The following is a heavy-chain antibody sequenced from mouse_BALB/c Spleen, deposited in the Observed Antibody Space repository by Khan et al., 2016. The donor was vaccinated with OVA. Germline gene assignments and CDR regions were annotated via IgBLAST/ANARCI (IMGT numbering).Heavy chain of an antibody. CDR3: AREVYYGNLYYFDY. D-gene: IGHD2-1*01. V-gene: IGHV2-9*02. CDR2: IWAGGST. J-gene: IGHJ2*01. Sequence: QAQLQQSGPGLVAPSQSLSITCTVSGFSLTSYGVHWVRQPPGKGLEWLGTIWAGGSTNYNSALMSRLSIIKDNSKSQVFLKMNSLQTDDTAIYYCAREVYYGNLYYFDYWGQGTTLTVSS. CDR1: GFSLTSYG.